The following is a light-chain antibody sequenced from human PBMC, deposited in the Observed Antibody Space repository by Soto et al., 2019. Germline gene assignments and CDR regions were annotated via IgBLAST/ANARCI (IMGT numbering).Light chain of an antibody. Sequence: QSVLTQPPSASGSPGQSVTISCTGTSSDFGGYNYVSWYQQHPGKAPKLMIYDVNKRPSGVPDRFSGSKSGNTASLTVSGLQAEDEADYYCSSYGGSNNFAVFGGGTKVTVL. CDR2: DVN. V-gene: IGLV2-8*01. J-gene: IGLJ2*01. CDR3: SSYGGSNNFAV. CDR1: SSDFGGYNY.